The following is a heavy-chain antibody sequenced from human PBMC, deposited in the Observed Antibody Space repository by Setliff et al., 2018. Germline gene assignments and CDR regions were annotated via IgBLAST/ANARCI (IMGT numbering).Heavy chain of an antibody. CDR3: ARGTLGDYLDFYYCMDV. CDR2: ISDDGSNN. CDR1: GFTLSIHA. V-gene: IGHV3-30-3*01. D-gene: IGHD4-17*01. J-gene: IGHJ6*03. Sequence: GSLRPPCAASGFTLSIHALHWVRQAPGKGLEWVAVISDDGSNNYYADPVKGRFTIPRDNSKNTLYLQMNSLGSEDTAVYFCARGTLGDYLDFYYCMDVWGKGTTVTVSS.